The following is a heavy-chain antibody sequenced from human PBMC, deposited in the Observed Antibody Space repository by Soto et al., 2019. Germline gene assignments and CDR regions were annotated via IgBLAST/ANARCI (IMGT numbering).Heavy chain of an antibody. Sequence: QITLKESGPTLVKPTQTLTLTCTFSGFSLTTDRVGVCWIRQPPGEALEWLAVIYWDDSKTYRPSLESRITITQDTSKNQVALTTTNMDSLDTATYYCAHAYGGRSLYWGQGTLVTVSS. CDR3: AHAYGGRSLY. J-gene: IGHJ4*02. CDR2: IYWDDSK. CDR1: GFSLTTDRVG. V-gene: IGHV2-5*02. D-gene: IGHD1-26*01.